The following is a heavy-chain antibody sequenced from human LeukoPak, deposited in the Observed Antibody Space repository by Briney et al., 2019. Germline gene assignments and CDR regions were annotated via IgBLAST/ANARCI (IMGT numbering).Heavy chain of an antibody. Sequence: GGSLRLSCAASGFTFSSYSMNWVRQAPGKGLEWVSSISSSSSYIYYADSVKGRFTISRHNAKNSLYLQMNSLRAEDTAVYYCARDDSVGVFDYWGQGTLVTVSS. CDR1: GFTFSSYS. CDR2: ISSSSSYI. CDR3: ARDDSVGVFDY. V-gene: IGHV3-21*01. D-gene: IGHD2-21*01. J-gene: IGHJ4*02.